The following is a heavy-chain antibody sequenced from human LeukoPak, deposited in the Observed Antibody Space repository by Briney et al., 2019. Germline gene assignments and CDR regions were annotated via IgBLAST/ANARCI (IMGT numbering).Heavy chain of an antibody. Sequence: GGSLRLSCAASGFTFSSYWMSWVRQAPGKGREGVANIKQDGSEKYYVDSVKGRVTISRDNAKNSLYLQMNSLRAEDTAVYYCARLSGATIDFDYWGQGTLVTVSS. CDR3: ARLSGATIDFDY. D-gene: IGHD5-12*01. CDR1: GFTFSSYW. V-gene: IGHV3-7*01. CDR2: IKQDGSEK. J-gene: IGHJ4*02.